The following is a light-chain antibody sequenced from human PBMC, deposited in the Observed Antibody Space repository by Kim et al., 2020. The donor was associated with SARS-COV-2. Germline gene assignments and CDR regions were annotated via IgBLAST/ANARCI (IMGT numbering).Light chain of an antibody. J-gene: IGKJ3*01. CDR1: QCIDRY. CDR2: STS. V-gene: IGKV1-39*01. Sequence: SAVGDRLTITCRVSQCIDRYLNWQQQKPGKAHKIQIYSTSNLQSGVPSRFSGSGSETDFTLPISSLQPADFAAYYCQQSYSTRFTFGPGTKVDIK. CDR3: QQSYSTRFT.